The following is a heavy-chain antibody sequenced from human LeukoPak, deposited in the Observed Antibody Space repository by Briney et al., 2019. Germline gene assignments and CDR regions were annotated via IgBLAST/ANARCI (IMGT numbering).Heavy chain of an antibody. Sequence: SETLSLTCAVYGGSFSGYYWGWLRQPPGKGLEWVGEINHSGSTNYNPSLKSRVTISVDTSKNQFSLKLSSVTAADTAVYYCATYDSSGYLGYWGQGTLVTVSS. J-gene: IGHJ4*02. D-gene: IGHD3-22*01. CDR2: INHSGST. CDR1: GGSFSGYY. V-gene: IGHV4-34*01. CDR3: ATYDSSGYLGY.